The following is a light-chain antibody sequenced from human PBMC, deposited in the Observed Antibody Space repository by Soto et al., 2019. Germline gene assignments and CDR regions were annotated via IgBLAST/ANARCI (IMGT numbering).Light chain of an antibody. V-gene: IGKV4-1*01. CDR1: QTVLYSSNNKNY. J-gene: IGKJ5*01. CDR2: WAS. Sequence: DIVMTQSPDSLAVSLGERATINCKSSQTVLYSSNNKNYLAWYQQKPGQPPKLLIYWASTREPGVPDRFSGSGSGTDFTLTISSLQAEDVAVYYCQQYYSTITFGQGTRLEIK. CDR3: QQYYSTIT.